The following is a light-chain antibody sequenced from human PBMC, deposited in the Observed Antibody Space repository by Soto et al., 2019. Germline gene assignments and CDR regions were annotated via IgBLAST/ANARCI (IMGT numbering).Light chain of an antibody. CDR1: QSLLHSNGYTY. CDR2: LGS. CDR3: MQALQTPPT. Sequence: DIVMTQTKLSLPVTPGESASISCRSSQSLLHSNGYTYLDWYLQKPGQSPQLLIYLGSSRASGVPDRFSGSGSGTDFTPKISRVEADDVGVYYCMQALQTPPTFGQGTKVDI. J-gene: IGKJ1*01. V-gene: IGKV2-28*01.